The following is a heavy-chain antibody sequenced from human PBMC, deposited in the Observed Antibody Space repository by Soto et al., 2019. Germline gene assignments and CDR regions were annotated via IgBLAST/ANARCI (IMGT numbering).Heavy chain of an antibody. CDR1: GFSFLNYW. CDR3: ARDPIMHREAYYVH. J-gene: IGHJ4*02. Sequence: EVQLVESGGGLVQPGGSLRLSCSASGFSFLNYWMSWVRQAPGKGLELVANIKQDGSDKNYVDSVKGRFTISRDNAKNSLYLQMNSLRAEDTAVYYCARDPIMHREAYYVHWGQGTLVTVSS. V-gene: IGHV3-7*01. CDR2: IKQDGSDK. D-gene: IGHD3-16*01.